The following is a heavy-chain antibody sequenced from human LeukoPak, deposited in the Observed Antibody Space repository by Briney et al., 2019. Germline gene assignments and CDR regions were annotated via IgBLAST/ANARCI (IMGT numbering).Heavy chain of an antibody. Sequence: GGSLRLSCAASGFTFDDYAMSWVRQAPGKGLEWVSAISGSGGSTYYADSVKGRFTISRDNSKNTLYLQMNSLRAEDTAVYYCAKGPDCSSTSCYYFDYWGQGTLVTVSS. J-gene: IGHJ4*02. CDR3: AKGPDCSSTSCYYFDY. V-gene: IGHV3-23*01. CDR1: GFTFDDYA. D-gene: IGHD2-2*01. CDR2: ISGSGGST.